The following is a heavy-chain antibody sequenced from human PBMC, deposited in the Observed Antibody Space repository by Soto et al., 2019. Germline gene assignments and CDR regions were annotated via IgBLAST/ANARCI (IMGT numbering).Heavy chain of an antibody. CDR1: GGSISSYY. CDR3: ARIHCTNGVCYTGDYYMDV. Sequence: SETLSLTCTVSGGSISSYYWSWIRQPPGKGLEWIGCIYYSGSTNYNPSLKSRVTISVDTSKNQFSLKLSSVTAADTAVYYCARIHCTNGVCYTGDYYMDVWGKGTTVTVSS. J-gene: IGHJ6*03. D-gene: IGHD2-8*01. V-gene: IGHV4-59*08. CDR2: IYYSGST.